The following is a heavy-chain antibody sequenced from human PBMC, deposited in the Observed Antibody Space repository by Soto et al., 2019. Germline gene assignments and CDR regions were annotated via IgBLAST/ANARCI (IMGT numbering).Heavy chain of an antibody. V-gene: IGHV4-4*02. CDR2: IFHSGNT. CDR3: ARRTWGMDV. Sequence: QVQLQESGPGLVKPSGTLSLTCAVSSGSIDTTNWWSWVRQPPGKGLEWIGEIFHSGNTYYNPSPAGLVTISVDTSKNQFSLNLRSVTAADTAVYYCARRTWGMDVWGQGTTVTVSS. J-gene: IGHJ6*02. D-gene: IGHD2-8*01. CDR1: SGSIDTTNW.